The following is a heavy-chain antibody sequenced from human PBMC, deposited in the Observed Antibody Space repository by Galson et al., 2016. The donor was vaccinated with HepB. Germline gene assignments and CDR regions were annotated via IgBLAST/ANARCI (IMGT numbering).Heavy chain of an antibody. D-gene: IGHD5-18*01. CDR2: IVGSGGTT. J-gene: IGHJ4*02. Sequence: SLRLSCAASGFTFSSYVMSWVRQAPGQGLEWVSGIVGSGGTTYYAESVQGRFIASRDNSKNTLHLQMDSLRVEDTAIYYCASQQLWPSFDYWGQGILVTVSS. V-gene: IGHV3-23*01. CDR3: ASQQLWPSFDY. CDR1: GFTFSSYV.